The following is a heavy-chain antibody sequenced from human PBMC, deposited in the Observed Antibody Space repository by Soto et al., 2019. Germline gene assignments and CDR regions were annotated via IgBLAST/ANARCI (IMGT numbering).Heavy chain of an antibody. J-gene: IGHJ4*02. V-gene: IGHV3-7*01. CDR2: IKQDGSEK. Sequence: GGSLRLSCAASGFTFSSYWMSWVHQAPGKGLEWVANIKQDGSEKYYVDSVKGRFTISRDNAKNSLYLQMNSLRAEDTAVYYCAREVRTVYATTTAFDYWGQGTLVTVSS. D-gene: IGHD2-8*01. CDR3: AREVRTVYATTTAFDY. CDR1: GFTFSSYW.